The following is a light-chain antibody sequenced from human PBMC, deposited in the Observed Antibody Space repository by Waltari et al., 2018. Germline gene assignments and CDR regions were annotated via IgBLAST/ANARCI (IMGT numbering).Light chain of an antibody. Sequence: EIVMTQSPATLSVSPGERATLSCRASQSVSSNLAWYQQKPGQAPRRLIYGASTRATGIPARFSGSVSGTEFTLTISSLQSEDFAVYYCQQYNNWLTFGGGTKVEIK. CDR1: QSVSSN. V-gene: IGKV3-15*01. J-gene: IGKJ4*01. CDR3: QQYNNWLT. CDR2: GAS.